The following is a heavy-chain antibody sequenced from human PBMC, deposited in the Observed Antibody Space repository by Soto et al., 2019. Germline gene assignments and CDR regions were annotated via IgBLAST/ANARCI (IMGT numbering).Heavy chain of an antibody. CDR2: IIPIFGTA. J-gene: IGHJ5*02. D-gene: IGHD3-3*01. Sequence: SVKVSCKASGGTFSSYAISWVRQAPGQGLEWMGGIIPIFGTANYAQKFQGRVTITADESTGTAYMELSSLRSEDTAVYYCAREGNDLNWFDPWGQGTLVTVSS. CDR3: AREGNDLNWFDP. V-gene: IGHV1-69*13. CDR1: GGTFSSYA.